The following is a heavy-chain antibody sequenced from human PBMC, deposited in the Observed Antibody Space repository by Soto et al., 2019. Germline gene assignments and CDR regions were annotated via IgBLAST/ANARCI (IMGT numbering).Heavy chain of an antibody. CDR2: IYYSGST. Sequence: SETLSLTCTVSGGSISSYYWSWIRQPPGKGLEWIGYIYYSGSTNYNPSIKSRVTISVDTSNNQFSLKLSSVTAADTAVYYCETQISGSFDEWGQGTLVTVCS. CDR3: ETQISGSFDE. J-gene: IGHJ4*02. D-gene: IGHD5-12*01. CDR1: GGSISSYY. V-gene: IGHV4-59*01.